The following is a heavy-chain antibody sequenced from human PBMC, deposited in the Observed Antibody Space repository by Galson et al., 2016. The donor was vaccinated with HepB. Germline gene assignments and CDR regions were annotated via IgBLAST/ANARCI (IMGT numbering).Heavy chain of an antibody. J-gene: IGHJ4*02. CDR3: VRDATLAGTGPHFDS. V-gene: IGHV3-9*01. CDR2: ISWDSGRK. D-gene: IGHD6-19*01. Sequence: SLRLSCAASGFNLRDHAMHWVRQVPGQGLEWVSGISWDSGRKGYAESVKGRFTISRDNAKNTLSLQMSSLRAEDTAVYYCVRDATLAGTGPHFDSWGQGTLVTVSS. CDR1: GFNLRDHA.